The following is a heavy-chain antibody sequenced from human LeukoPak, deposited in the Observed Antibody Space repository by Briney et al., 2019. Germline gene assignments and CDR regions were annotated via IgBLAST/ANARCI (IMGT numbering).Heavy chain of an antibody. CDR1: GGSISSSSYY. J-gene: IGHJ4*02. D-gene: IGHD3-22*01. CDR2: IYHSGST. V-gene: IGHV4-39*07. CDR3: ASSSRGYYDY. Sequence: SETLSLTCTVSGGSISSSSYYWGWIRQPPGKGLEWIGYIYHSGSTYYNPSLKSRVTISVDRSKNQFSLKLSSVTAADTAVYYCASSSRGYYDYWGQGTLVTVSS.